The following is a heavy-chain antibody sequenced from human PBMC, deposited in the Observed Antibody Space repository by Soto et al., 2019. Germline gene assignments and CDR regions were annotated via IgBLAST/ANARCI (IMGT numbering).Heavy chain of an antibody. CDR1: GFTFSNSW. CDR3: TKDFNWFDP. J-gene: IGHJ5*02. Sequence: GGSLRLSCAASGFTFSNSWMQWVRQAPGKGLVWVSRISGDGSNTIYAGSVRGRFTISRDNAKNTLYLQMNSLRAEDTGIYFCTKDFNWFDPWGQGALVTVSS. V-gene: IGHV3-74*01. CDR2: ISGDGSNT.